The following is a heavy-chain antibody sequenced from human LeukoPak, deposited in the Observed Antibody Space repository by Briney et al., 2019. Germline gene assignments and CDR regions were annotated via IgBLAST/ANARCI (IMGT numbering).Heavy chain of an antibody. J-gene: IGHJ4*02. CDR3: AKLIAVAFYS. V-gene: IGHV3-23*01. CDR2: ISGSGAGT. Sequence: GGSLRLSCAASGFTFSSYEMNWVRPAPGKGLDWVSSISGSGAGTYYAESVKGRFTISRDNSKDTLYLQMNSLRAEDTAVYYCAKLIAVAFYSWGQGTLVTVSS. CDR1: GFTFSSYE. D-gene: IGHD6-19*01.